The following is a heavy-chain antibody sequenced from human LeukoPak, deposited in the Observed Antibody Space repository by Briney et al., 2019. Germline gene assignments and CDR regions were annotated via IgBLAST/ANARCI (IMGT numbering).Heavy chain of an antibody. V-gene: IGHV4-30-2*01. J-gene: IGHJ5*02. CDR2: IYHSGST. D-gene: IGHD3-10*01. CDR3: ARVQKEPANMRIWFGELLGWFDP. CDR1: GGSISSGGYS. Sequence: NPSQTLSLTCAVSGGSISSGGYSWSWIRQPPGKGLEWIGYIYHSGSTYYNPSLKSRVTISVDRSKNQFSLKLSSVTAADMAVYYCARVQKEPANMRIWFGELLGWFDPWGQGTLVTVSS.